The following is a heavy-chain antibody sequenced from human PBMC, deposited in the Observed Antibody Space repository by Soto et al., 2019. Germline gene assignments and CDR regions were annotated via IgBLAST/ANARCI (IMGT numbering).Heavy chain of an antibody. CDR1: GYTFTGYY. CDR2: INPNSGGT. J-gene: IGHJ4*02. Sequence: GASVKVSCKASGYTFTGYYMHWVRQAPGQGLEWMGWINPNSGGTNYSQKFQGRVAITRDTSASTAYMELSSLRSEDTAVYYCARSAHIYCTNGVCYWPYWGQGTLVTVSS. D-gene: IGHD2-8*01. CDR3: ARSAHIYCTNGVCYWPY. V-gene: IGHV1-2*02.